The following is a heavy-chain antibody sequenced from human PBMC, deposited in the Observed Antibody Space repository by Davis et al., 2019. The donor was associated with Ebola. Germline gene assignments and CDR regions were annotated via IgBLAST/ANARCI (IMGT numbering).Heavy chain of an antibody. V-gene: IGHV3-11*04. CDR2: ISSSGSTI. Sequence: GESLKISCAASGFTFSDYYMSWIRQAPGKGLEWVSYISSSGSTIYYADSVKGRFTISRDNAKNSLYLQMNILRAEDTAVYYCARAGSYTSPHHFDSWGQGTLVTVSS. CDR3: ARAGSYTSPHHFDS. J-gene: IGHJ4*02. D-gene: IGHD1-26*01. CDR1: GFTFSDYY.